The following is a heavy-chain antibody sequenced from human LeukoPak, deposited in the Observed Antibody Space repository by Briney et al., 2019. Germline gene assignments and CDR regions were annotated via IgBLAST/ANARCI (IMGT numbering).Heavy chain of an antibody. CDR1: GGSISSGSYY. D-gene: IGHD1-7*01. CDR2: IYHSGST. Sequence: NPSETLSLTCTVSGGSISSGSYYWSWIRQPPGKGLEWIGYIYHSGSTNYNPSLKSRVTISVDTSENQFSLKLSSVTAADTAVYYCARAFFNWNYAGSYYYYYMDVWGKGTTVTVSS. J-gene: IGHJ6*03. V-gene: IGHV4-61*01. CDR3: ARAFFNWNYAGSYYYYYMDV.